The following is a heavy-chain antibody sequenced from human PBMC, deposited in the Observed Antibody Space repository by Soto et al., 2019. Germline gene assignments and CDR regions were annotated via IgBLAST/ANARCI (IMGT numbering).Heavy chain of an antibody. CDR1: GASINSANW. CDR2: IYHIGST. V-gene: IGHV4-4*02. CDR3: AKRYDFWSGRWYGLGV. Sequence: QVLLEESGPGLVRPSGTLSLTCSVSGASINSANWWVWVRHPPGKGLERIGDIYHIGSTTYNPSLKSRAARSVDKSKTQFSPIVTSVTAADTAVYYWAKRYDFWSGRWYGLGVWGQGTTVTVSS. D-gene: IGHD3-3*01. J-gene: IGHJ6*02.